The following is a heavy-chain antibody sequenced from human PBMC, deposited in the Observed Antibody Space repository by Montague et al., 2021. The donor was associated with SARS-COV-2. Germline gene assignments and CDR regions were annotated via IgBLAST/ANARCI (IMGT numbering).Heavy chain of an antibody. CDR2: IFYTGXT. J-gene: IGHJ1*01. Sequence: SETLSLTCTVSGGSISSSSYYWGWLRQPPGKGLEWIGSIFYTGXTXYXXXXKXRVTISVDTSKNQFSLKLSPVTAADTALYYCARDLGFCSGGSCYGYFQHWGQGTLVTVSS. V-gene: IGHV4-39*07. CDR3: ARDLGFCSGGSCYGYFQH. D-gene: IGHD2-15*01. CDR1: GGSISSSSYY.